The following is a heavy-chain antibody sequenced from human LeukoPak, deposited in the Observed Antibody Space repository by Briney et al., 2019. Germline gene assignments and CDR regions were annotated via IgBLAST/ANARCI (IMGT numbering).Heavy chain of an antibody. V-gene: IGHV3-23*01. D-gene: IGHD5-24*01. CDR3: TTVGIWKMVTGEDH. J-gene: IGHJ4*02. CDR1: GFTFSSYA. Sequence: GGSLRLSCAASGFTFSSYAMSWVRQAPGKGLEWVSAISGSGGSTYYADSVKGRFTISRDNSKNTLYLQMNSLRAEDTAVYYCTTVGIWKMVTGEDHWGQGTLVAVSS. CDR2: ISGSGGST.